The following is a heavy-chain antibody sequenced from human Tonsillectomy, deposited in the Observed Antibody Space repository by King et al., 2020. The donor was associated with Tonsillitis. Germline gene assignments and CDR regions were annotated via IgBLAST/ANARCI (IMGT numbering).Heavy chain of an antibody. J-gene: IGHJ6*03. CDR1: GEPFSGYY. CDR3: ARGARIAAPYYSYMDV. D-gene: IGHD6-6*01. Sequence: VQLPQWGAGLLKPSETLSLTCAVYGEPFSGYYWTWIRQPPGKGLEWMGEINHSGSTNYNPSLKSRVSISVDTSKNQFSLKLSSVTAADTAVYYCARGARIAAPYYSYMDVWGKGTTVIVSS. V-gene: IGHV4-34*01. CDR2: INHSGST.